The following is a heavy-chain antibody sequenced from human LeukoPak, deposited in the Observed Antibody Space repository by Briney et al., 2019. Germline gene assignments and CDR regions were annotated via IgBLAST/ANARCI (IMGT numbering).Heavy chain of an antibody. CDR2: IIPILGIA. J-gene: IGHJ4*02. CDR3: ARVSSNSRGDYFDY. CDR1: GGTFNCYA. D-gene: IGHD4-23*01. Sequence: SVTVSCKGSGGTFNCYAISWVRPAPGQGLEWMGRIIPILGIANYAQKFQGRVTITADKSTSTAYMELSSLRSEDTAVYYCARVSSNSRGDYFDYWGQGTLVTVSS. V-gene: IGHV1-69*04.